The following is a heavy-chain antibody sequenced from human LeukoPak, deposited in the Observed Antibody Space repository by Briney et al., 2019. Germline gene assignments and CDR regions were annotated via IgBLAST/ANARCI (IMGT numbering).Heavy chain of an antibody. CDR1: GGSIYSYY. Sequence: SETLSLTCTVSGGSIYSYYWGWIRQPPGKGLEWIGSIYYSGSTYYNPSLKSRVTISVDTSKNQFSLKLNSVTAADTAVYYCARYHSGYDDYWGQGTLVTVSS. CDR2: IYYSGST. CDR3: ARYHSGYDDY. D-gene: IGHD5-12*01. V-gene: IGHV4-39*07. J-gene: IGHJ4*02.